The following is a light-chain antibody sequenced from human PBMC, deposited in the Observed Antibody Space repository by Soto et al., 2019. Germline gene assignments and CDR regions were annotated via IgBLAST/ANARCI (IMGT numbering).Light chain of an antibody. V-gene: IGKV1-5*01. CDR2: DAS. J-gene: IGKJ1*01. Sequence: DIQMSLSPSTLSASIGDRVTITCRASESIRTWLAWYQHKPGKAPKFLIYDASSLESGVPSRFSGSGSGTEFTLTISNLQPEDFATYYCPHSYSTLWTFGQVTKVAIK. CDR3: PHSYSTLWT. CDR1: ESIRTW.